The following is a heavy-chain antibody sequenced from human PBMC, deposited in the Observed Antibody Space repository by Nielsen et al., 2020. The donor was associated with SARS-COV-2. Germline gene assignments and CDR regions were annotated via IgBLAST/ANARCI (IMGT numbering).Heavy chain of an antibody. D-gene: IGHD2-21*02. CDR3: AKAHPVCDGDCSSIYYFYGMDV. CDR2: ISYDGSDQ. Sequence: GESLKISCAASGFTFSRFGMHWVRQTPGKGLEWVAYISYDGSDQYYEDSLKGRFTISRDNSKNTLYLQMNSLTTEDTAVYYCAKAHPVCDGDCSSIYYFYGMDVWGRGTTVTVSS. V-gene: IGHV3-30*18. CDR1: GFTFSRFG. J-gene: IGHJ6*02.